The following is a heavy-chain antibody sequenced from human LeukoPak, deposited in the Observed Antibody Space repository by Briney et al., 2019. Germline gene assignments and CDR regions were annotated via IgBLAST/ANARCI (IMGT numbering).Heavy chain of an antibody. Sequence: SETLSLTCTVSGGSISSSSYYWGWIRQPPGKGLEWIGEINHSGSTNYNPSLKSRVTISVDTSKNQFSLKLSSVTAADTAVYYCARGRYYYDSSGYYTIDYWGQGTLVTVSS. J-gene: IGHJ4*02. CDR3: ARGRYYYDSSGYYTIDY. D-gene: IGHD3-22*01. CDR1: GGSISSSSYY. V-gene: IGHV4-39*07. CDR2: INHSGST.